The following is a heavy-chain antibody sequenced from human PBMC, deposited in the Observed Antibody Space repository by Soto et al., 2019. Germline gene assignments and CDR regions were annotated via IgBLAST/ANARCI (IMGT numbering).Heavy chain of an antibody. Sequence: EVQLLESGGGLVQPGGSLRLSCAASGFTFSSYAMSWFRQAPGKGLEWVSAISGSGVSTYYADSVKGRFTISRDNSKNTLYLQMNSLRAEDTAVYYCAKIPVGGYYYYYGMDVWGQGTTVTVSS. V-gene: IGHV3-23*01. CDR2: ISGSGVST. J-gene: IGHJ6*02. D-gene: IGHD3-16*01. CDR1: GFTFSSYA. CDR3: AKIPVGGYYYYYGMDV.